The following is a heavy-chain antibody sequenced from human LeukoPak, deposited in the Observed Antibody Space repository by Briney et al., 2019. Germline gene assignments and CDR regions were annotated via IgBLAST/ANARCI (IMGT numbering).Heavy chain of an antibody. J-gene: IGHJ4*02. CDR2: ISWNSGSI. Sequence: GGSLRLSCAASGFTFDDYAMHWVRQAPGKGLEWVSGISWNSGSIGYADSVKGRFTISRDNAKNSLYLQMNSLRAEDTALYYCAKDIIGRQLAVDVGLFDYWGQGTLVTVSS. CDR3: AKDIIGRQLAVDVGLFDY. D-gene: IGHD6-19*01. V-gene: IGHV3-9*01. CDR1: GFTFDDYA.